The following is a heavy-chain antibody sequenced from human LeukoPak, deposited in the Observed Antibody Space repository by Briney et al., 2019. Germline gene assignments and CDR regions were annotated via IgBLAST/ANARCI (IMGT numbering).Heavy chain of an antibody. J-gene: IGHJ4*02. V-gene: IGHV4-34*01. D-gene: IGHD6-6*01. CDR2: INHSGST. CDR3: ARGPQPDSSSGVY. CDR1: GGSFSGYY. Sequence: SETLSLTCAVYGGSFSGYYWSWIRQPPGKGLEWIGEINHSGSTNYNPSLKSRVTISVDTSKNQFSLKLSSVTAADTAVYYCARGPQPDSSSGVYWGQGTLVTVSS.